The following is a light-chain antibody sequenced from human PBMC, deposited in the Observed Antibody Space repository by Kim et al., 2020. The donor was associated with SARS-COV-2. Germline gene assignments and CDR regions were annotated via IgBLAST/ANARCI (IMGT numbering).Light chain of an antibody. CDR2: TTS. Sequence: GGTVTLTCGLNSGSVSTSNYPSWYQQTPGQAPRTLIYTTSTRSSGVPDRFSGSILENKAALIITGAQADDESDYYCVLYMGSGIWEFGGGTQLTVL. J-gene: IGLJ3*02. CDR1: SGSVSTSNY. V-gene: IGLV8-61*01. CDR3: VLYMGSGIWE.